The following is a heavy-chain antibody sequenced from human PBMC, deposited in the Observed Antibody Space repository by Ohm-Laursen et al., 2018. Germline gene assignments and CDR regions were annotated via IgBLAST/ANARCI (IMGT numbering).Heavy chain of an antibody. J-gene: IGHJ5*02. CDR3: AEQRRDGYNLIWFDP. CDR1: GFTFSSYA. D-gene: IGHD5-24*01. Sequence: GSLRLSCTASGFTFSSYAMSWVRQAPGKGLEWVSAISGSGGSTYYADSVKGRFTISRDNSKNTLYLQMNSLRAEDTAVYYCAEQRRDGYNLIWFDPWGQGTLVTVSS. V-gene: IGHV3-23*01. CDR2: ISGSGGST.